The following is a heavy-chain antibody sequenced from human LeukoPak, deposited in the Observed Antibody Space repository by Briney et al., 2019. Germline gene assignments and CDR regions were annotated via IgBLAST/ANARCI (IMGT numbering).Heavy chain of an antibody. Sequence: GGSLRLSCAASGFTFHNYAMHWARQAPGKGLEWVSLIKGNGDTTYNADSVKGRFTISRDNSKNSLYLQINSLRTEDTALYYCAKDIGSGWSFDYWGQGTLVTVSS. V-gene: IGHV3-43*02. D-gene: IGHD6-19*01. CDR2: IKGNGDTT. CDR1: GFTFHNYA. J-gene: IGHJ4*02. CDR3: AKDIGSGWSFDY.